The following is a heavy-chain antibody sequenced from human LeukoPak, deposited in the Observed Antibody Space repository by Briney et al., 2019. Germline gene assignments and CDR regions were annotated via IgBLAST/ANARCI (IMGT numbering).Heavy chain of an antibody. J-gene: IGHJ4*02. CDR3: ARSPVSGWYGTW. V-gene: IGHV1-18*01. Sequence: ASVKVSCKASGGTFSSYAISWVRQAPGQGLEWMGWTSAYNGNTNYAQKLQGRVTMTTDTSTSTAYMELRSLRSDDTAVYYCARSPVSGWYGTWWGQGTLVTVSS. CDR2: TSAYNGNT. CDR1: GGTFSSYA. D-gene: IGHD6-19*01.